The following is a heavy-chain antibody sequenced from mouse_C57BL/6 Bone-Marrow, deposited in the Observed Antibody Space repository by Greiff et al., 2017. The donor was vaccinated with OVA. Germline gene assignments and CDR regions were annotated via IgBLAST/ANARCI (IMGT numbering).Heavy chain of an antibody. Sequence: EVKLVESGGGLVQPKGSLKLSCAASGFSFNTYAMNWVRQAPGKGLEWVARIRSKSNNYATYYADSVKDRFTISRDDSESMLYLQMNNLKTEDTAMYYCVRFYGSSYDAMDYWGQGTSVTVSS. V-gene: IGHV10-1*01. J-gene: IGHJ4*01. CDR1: GFSFNTYA. CDR3: VRFYGSSYDAMDY. CDR2: IRSKSNNYAT. D-gene: IGHD1-1*01.